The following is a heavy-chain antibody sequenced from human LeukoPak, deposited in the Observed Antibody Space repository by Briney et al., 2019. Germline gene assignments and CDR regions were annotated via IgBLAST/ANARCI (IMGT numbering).Heavy chain of an antibody. CDR1: GYTFTSYG. D-gene: IGHD1-26*01. Sequence: ASVKVSCKPYGYTFTSYGISWVRQAPGQGLEWMGWISGSNGDTNYAQNLQGRVTLASDTSTSTAYMELRSLKSDDTAVYYCARGWELDYWGQGTLVTVSS. V-gene: IGHV1-18*01. CDR2: ISGSNGDT. J-gene: IGHJ4*02. CDR3: ARGWELDY.